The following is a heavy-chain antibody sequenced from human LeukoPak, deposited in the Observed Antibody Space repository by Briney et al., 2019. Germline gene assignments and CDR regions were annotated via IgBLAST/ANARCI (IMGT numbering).Heavy chain of an antibody. CDR3: ARGINLHGGWYRTRQYYFDY. CDR2: INHSGST. Sequence: SETLSLTCAVYGGSFSGYYWSWIRQPPGKGLEWIGEINHSGSTNYNPSLKSRVTISVDTSKNQFSLKLSSVTAADTAVYYCARGINLHGGWYRTRQYYFDYWGQGTLVTVSP. CDR1: GGSFSGYY. V-gene: IGHV4-34*01. D-gene: IGHD6-19*01. J-gene: IGHJ4*02.